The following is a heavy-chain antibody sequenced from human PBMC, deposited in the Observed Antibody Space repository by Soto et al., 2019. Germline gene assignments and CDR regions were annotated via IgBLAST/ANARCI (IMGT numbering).Heavy chain of an antibody. CDR2: ISPYNGDT. D-gene: IGHD1-26*01. V-gene: IGHV1-18*01. CDR3: AKEGGSYSGWFDP. Sequence: QVQLVQSGAEVKKPGASVKVSCKASGYNFISYGIIWVRQAPGQGLEWVGWISPYNGDTNYAQKFQGRVVMTTDTSTSTAHMDLRSLTSDDTAIYYCAKEGGSYSGWFDPWGQGTLVTVSS. CDR1: GYNFISYG. J-gene: IGHJ5*02.